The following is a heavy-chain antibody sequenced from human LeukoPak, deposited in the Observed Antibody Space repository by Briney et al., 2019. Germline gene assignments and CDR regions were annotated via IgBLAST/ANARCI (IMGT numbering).Heavy chain of an antibody. V-gene: IGHV3-7*01. J-gene: IGHJ6*02. Sequence: GGSLRLSCVSSGFTFSSYWMTWVRQAPGKGLEWVANINQDGRETFYVDSVKGRFTIFRDNANNSLYLQMNSLRAEDTAVYYCVRDPNDVIVVYGLDVWGQGTTVTVSS. CDR1: GFTFSSYW. CDR2: INQDGRET. D-gene: IGHD2/OR15-2a*01. CDR3: VRDPNDVIVVYGLDV.